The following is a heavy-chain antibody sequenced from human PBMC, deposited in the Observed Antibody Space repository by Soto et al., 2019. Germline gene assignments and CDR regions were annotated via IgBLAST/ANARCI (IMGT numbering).Heavy chain of an antibody. CDR2: INAANGDT. CDR3: VRGHVSATGIDCFDP. D-gene: IGHD6-13*01. CDR1: GYTFTSYG. J-gene: IGHJ5*02. V-gene: IGHV1-3*01. Sequence: GASVKVSCKASGYTFTSYGIHWVRQAPGQRLEWLGWINAANGDTKYSPKSQGRVTITRDTSASTAYMELSSLRSEDTAVYYCVRGHVSATGIDCFDPWGRGTLVTASS.